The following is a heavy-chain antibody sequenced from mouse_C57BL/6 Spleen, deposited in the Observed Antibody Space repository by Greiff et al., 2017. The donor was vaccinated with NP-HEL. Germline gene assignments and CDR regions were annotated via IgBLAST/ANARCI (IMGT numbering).Heavy chain of an antibody. V-gene: IGHV1-54*01. J-gene: IGHJ1*03. CDR1: GYAFTNYL. CDR3: ARSYGSSPSWYFDV. D-gene: IGHD1-1*01. CDR2: INPGSGGT. Sequence: QVQLQQSGAELVRPGTSVKVSCKASGYAFTNYLIEWVKQRPGQGLEWIGVINPGSGGTNYNEKFKGKATLTADKSSSTAYMQLSSLTSEDSAVYFCARSYGSSPSWYFDVWGTGTTVTVAS.